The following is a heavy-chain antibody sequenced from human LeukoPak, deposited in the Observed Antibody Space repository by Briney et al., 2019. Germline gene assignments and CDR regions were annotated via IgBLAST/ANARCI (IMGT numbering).Heavy chain of an antibody. V-gene: IGHV1-46*01. CDR2: INPSGGST. D-gene: IGHD2-15*01. J-gene: IGHJ4*02. Sequence: ASVKVSCKASGYTFTSYYMHWVRQAPGQGLEWMGIINPSGGSTSYAQKFQGRVTMTRDTSTNTVYMELSSLRSEDTAVYYCARRPKGGYFDYWGQGTLVTVSS. CDR3: ARRPKGGYFDY. CDR1: GYTFTSYY.